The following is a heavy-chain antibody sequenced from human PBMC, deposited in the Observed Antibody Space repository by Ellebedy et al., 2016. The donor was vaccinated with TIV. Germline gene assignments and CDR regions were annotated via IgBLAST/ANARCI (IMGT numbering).Heavy chain of an antibody. CDR1: GYTFTSYD. D-gene: IGHD2-2*01. V-gene: IGHV1-8*01. J-gene: IGHJ4*02. CDR3: AINSRTSRYCDY. CDR2: MNPNSGNT. Sequence: AASVQVSCKSSGYTFTSYDINWVRQATGQGLEWMGWMNPNSGNTGYAQKFQGRVTMTRNTSISTAYMELRSMRSEDTAVYYCAINSRTSRYCDYWGQGTLVTVSS.